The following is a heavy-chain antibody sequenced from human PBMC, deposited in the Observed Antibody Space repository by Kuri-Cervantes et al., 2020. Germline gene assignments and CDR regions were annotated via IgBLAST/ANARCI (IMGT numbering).Heavy chain of an antibody. V-gene: IGHV3-30-3*02. CDR3: AKSGPGYCSGGSCPGDAFDI. J-gene: IGHJ3*02. D-gene: IGHD2-15*01. CDR2: ISYDGSNK. Sequence: GESLKISCAAPGFTFSSYAMHWVRQALGKGLEWVAVISYDGSNKYYADSVKGRFTISRDNSKNTLYLQMNSLRAEDTAVYYCAKSGPGYCSGGSCPGDAFDIWCQGTMVTVSS. CDR1: GFTFSSYA.